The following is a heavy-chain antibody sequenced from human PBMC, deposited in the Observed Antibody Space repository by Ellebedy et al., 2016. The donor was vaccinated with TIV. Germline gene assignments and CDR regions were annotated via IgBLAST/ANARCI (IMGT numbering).Heavy chain of an antibody. CDR3: ARERTTGKRTWGYFDY. CDR1: GGSISSSSYY. D-gene: IGHD1-1*01. CDR2: IYYSGST. J-gene: IGHJ4*02. Sequence: SETLSLTCTVSGGSISSSSYYRGWIRQPPGKGLEWIGSIYYSGSTYYNPSLKSRVTISVDTSKNQFSLKLTSVTAADTAVYYCARERTTGKRTWGYFDYWGQGILVTVAS. V-gene: IGHV4-39*07.